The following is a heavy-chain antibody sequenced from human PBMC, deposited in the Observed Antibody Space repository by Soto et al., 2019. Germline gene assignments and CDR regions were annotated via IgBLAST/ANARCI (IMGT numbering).Heavy chain of an antibody. CDR1: GYSFTSYG. CDR3: ARVIVGGTNWFDP. J-gene: IGHJ5*02. Sequence: ASVKVSCKASGYSFTSYGIAWVRQAPGQGLEWMGWISPSNGNTNYAQKLQGRVTMTTDTSTSTAYMELRSLRSDDTAVYYCARVIVGGTNWFDPWGQGTLVTVSS. CDR2: ISPSNGNT. V-gene: IGHV1-18*01. D-gene: IGHD1-26*01.